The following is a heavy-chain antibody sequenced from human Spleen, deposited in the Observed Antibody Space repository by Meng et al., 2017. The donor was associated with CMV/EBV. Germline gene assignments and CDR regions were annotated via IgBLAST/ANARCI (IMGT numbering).Heavy chain of an antibody. CDR1: NSYA. CDR2: ISAYNGYT. V-gene: IGHV1-18*01. D-gene: IGHD3-9*01. CDR3: ARGGDILTGYYNMGDDWFDP. Sequence: NSYAIVWVRQAPGQGLEWMGWISAYNGYTNYAQKFQGRVTMTTDTSTSTAYMELRSLRSDDTAVYYCARGGDILTGYYNMGDDWFDPWGQGTLVTVSS. J-gene: IGHJ5*02.